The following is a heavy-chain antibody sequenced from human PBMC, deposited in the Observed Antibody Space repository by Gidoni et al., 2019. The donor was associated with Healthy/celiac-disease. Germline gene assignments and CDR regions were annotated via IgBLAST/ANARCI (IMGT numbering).Heavy chain of an antibody. CDR1: GGSFSGYY. CDR3: ARVGTTTVTTIDY. D-gene: IGHD4-17*01. CDR2: INHSGST. J-gene: IGHJ4*02. Sequence: QVQLQQWGAGLLKPSETLSLTCAVYGGSFSGYYWSWIRQPPGKGLEWIGEINHSGSTNYNPSLKSRVTISVDTSKNQFSLKLSSVTAADTAVYYCARVGTTTVTTIDYWGQGTLVTVSS. V-gene: IGHV4-34*01.